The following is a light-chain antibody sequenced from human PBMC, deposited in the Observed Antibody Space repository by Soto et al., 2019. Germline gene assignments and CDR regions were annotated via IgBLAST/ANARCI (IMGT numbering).Light chain of an antibody. CDR2: EVI. V-gene: IGLV2-14*01. CDR1: ISDVGAYNY. Sequence: QSAPTQPASVSGSPGQSITISCTGTISDVGAYNYVSWYQHHPGKAPKLMIYEVINRPSGVSYRFSGSKSGNTASLTISGLQAEDEADYYCSSYISSTSLVVFGGGTKLTVL. CDR3: SSYISSTSLVV. J-gene: IGLJ2*01.